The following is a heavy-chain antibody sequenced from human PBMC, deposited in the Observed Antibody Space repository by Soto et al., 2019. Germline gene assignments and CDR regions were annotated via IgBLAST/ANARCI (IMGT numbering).Heavy chain of an antibody. V-gene: IGHV1-58*01. CDR2: IVVGSGNT. CDR1: GFTFTSSA. J-gene: IGHJ4*02. CDR3: AADRCSSTSCYTFDF. D-gene: IGHD2-2*02. Sequence: GASVKVSCKASGFTFTSSAVQWVRQARGQRLEWIGWIVVGSGNTNYAQKFQERVTITRDMSTSTAYMELSSLRSEDTAVYYCAADRCSSTSCYTFDFWGQGTPVTVSS.